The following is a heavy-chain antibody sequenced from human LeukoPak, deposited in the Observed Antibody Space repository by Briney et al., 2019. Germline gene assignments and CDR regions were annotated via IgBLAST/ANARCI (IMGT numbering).Heavy chain of an antibody. CDR2: IIPILGIA. D-gene: IGHD6-13*01. CDR3: ARDIRYSSSWYRSWFDP. V-gene: IGHV1-69*04. J-gene: IGHJ5*02. Sequence: SVKVSCKASGYTFTGYYMHWVRQAPGQGLEWMGRIIPILGIANYAQKFQGRVTITADKSTSTAYMELSSLRSEDTAVYYCARDIRYSSSWYRSWFDPWGQGTLVTVSS. CDR1: GYTFTGYY.